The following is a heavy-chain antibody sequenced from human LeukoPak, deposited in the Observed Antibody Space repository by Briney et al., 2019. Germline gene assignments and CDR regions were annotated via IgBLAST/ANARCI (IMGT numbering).Heavy chain of an antibody. CDR3: SEGYFEPFDH. J-gene: IGHJ4*02. CDR2: LPYTGKT. Sequence: SETLSLTCVVSGASVSSSHWNWIRQLPGKGLEWIGCLPYTGKTDYNPSLTSRVTISLDTSKNQVSLKLKSVTAADTAVYYCSEGYFEPFDHWGQGTLVTVSS. CDR1: GASVSSSH. V-gene: IGHV4-59*02. D-gene: IGHD2/OR15-2a*01.